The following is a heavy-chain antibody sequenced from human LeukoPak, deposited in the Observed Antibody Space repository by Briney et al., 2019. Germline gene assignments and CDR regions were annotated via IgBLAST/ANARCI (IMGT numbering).Heavy chain of an antibody. CDR1: GYTFTSYY. D-gene: IGHD4-17*01. J-gene: IGHJ4*02. V-gene: IGHV1-46*01. Sequence: ASVKVSCKASGYTFTSYYMHWVRQAPGQGLEWMGIINPSGGSTSYAQKFQGRVTMTRDTSTSTVYMELSSLRSEDTAVYYCYFRSTEEVTTFDYWGQGTLVTVSS. CDR3: YFRSTEEVTTFDY. CDR2: INPSGGST.